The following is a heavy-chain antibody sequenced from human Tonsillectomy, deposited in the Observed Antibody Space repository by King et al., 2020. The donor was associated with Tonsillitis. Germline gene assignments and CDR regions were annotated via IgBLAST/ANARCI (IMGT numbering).Heavy chain of an antibody. CDR1: GYTFTNYD. CDR3: ARKSDGDYRAYFTY. D-gene: IGHD4-17*01. CDR2: ISTYNGNI. Sequence: QLVQSGAEVKKPGASVKVSCKASGYTFTNYDISWVRQAPGQGLEWMGWISTYNGNINYAQKLQGRVTMTTDTSTSTAYMEVRSLRSDDTAVYYCARKSDGDYRAYFTYWGQGTLVTVSS. V-gene: IGHV1-18*01. J-gene: IGHJ4*02.